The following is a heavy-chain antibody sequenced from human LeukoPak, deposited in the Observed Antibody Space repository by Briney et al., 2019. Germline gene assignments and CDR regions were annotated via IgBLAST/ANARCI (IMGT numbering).Heavy chain of an antibody. V-gene: IGHV4-61*02. J-gene: IGHJ5*02. CDR2: IYTTGST. CDR3: AKSNAWDWFDP. CDR1: GGSISSGSYY. Sequence: SQTLSLTCTVSGGSISSGSYYWSWIRQPAGKGLEWIGRIYTTGSTNYNPSLKSRLTISVDASKNQFSLKLRSVTAADTAVYYCAKSNAWDWFDPWGQGTLVTVSS. D-gene: IGHD4-11*01.